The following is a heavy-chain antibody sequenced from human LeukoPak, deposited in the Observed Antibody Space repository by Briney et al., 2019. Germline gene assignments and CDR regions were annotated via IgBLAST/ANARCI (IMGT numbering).Heavy chain of an antibody. J-gene: IGHJ6*01. CDR1: GFTFSSYA. CDR2: ISGSGGST. CDR3: AKMKGHPLPKYYMDV. V-gene: IGHV3-23*01. D-gene: IGHD1-26*01. Sequence: QAGGSLRPSCAASGFTFSSYAMSWVRQAPGKGLEWVSAISGSGGSTYYADSVKGRFTISRDNSKNTLYLEMNSLRAEDTAIYYCAKMKGHPLPKYYMDVWGQGTTVTVSS.